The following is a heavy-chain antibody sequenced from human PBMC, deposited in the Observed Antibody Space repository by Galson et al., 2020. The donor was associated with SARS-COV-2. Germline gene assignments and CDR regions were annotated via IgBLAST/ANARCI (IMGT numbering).Heavy chain of an antibody. J-gene: IGHJ6*02. CDR2: ISYDGSNK. Sequence: GESLKISCAASGFTFSSYAMHWVRQAPGKGLEWVAVISYDGSNKYYADSVKGRFTISRDNSKNTLYLQMNSLRVEDTAVYYCARAYRSYYYAMDVWGQGTTVTVSS. D-gene: IGHD1-26*01. CDR3: ARAYRSYYYAMDV. V-gene: IGHV3-30-3*01. CDR1: GFTFSSYA.